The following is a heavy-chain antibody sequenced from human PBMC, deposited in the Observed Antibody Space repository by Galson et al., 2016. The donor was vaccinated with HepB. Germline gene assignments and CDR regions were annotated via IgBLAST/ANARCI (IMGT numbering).Heavy chain of an antibody. Sequence: CAISGDSVSSHTAAWSWIRQSPSRGLEWLGGTYYRSKWYNDYAVSVKSRVTINPDTSKNQFSLQLSPVTPDDTAIYYCARVYCIGTNCYPPPSKGTFDIWGQGTVVTVSS. CDR1: GDSVSSHTAA. CDR3: ARVYCIGTNCYPPPSKGTFDI. CDR2: TYYRSKWYN. J-gene: IGHJ3*02. V-gene: IGHV6-1*01. D-gene: IGHD2-21*01.